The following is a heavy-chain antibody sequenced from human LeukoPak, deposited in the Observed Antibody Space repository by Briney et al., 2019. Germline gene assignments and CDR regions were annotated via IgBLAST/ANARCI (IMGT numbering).Heavy chain of an antibody. CDR3: ARASIDLEYNYYYYMDV. CDR1: GFTFSSYW. V-gene: IGHV3-74*01. Sequence: PGGSLRLSCAASGFTFSSYWMHWVRQAPGKGLVWASRINSDGSSTSYADSVKGRFTISRDNAKNTLYLQMNSLRSEDTAVYYCARASIDLEYNYYYYMDVWGKGTTVTVSS. CDR2: INSDGSST. J-gene: IGHJ6*03. D-gene: IGHD1-1*01.